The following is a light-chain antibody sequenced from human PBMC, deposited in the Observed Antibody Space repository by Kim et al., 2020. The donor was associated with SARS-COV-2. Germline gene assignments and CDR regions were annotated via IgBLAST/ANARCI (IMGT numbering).Light chain of an antibody. CDR2: EVS. V-gene: IGLV2-18*02. CDR3: SSYTSSSTMV. CDR1: SSDVGSYNR. Sequence: QSALTQPPSVSGSPGQSVTISCTGTSSDVGSYNRVSWYQQPPGTAPKLMIYEVSNRPSGVPDRCSGSESGNTASLTISGLQAVNVADYYCSSYTSSSTMVSGGGTQLTV. J-gene: IGLJ3*02.